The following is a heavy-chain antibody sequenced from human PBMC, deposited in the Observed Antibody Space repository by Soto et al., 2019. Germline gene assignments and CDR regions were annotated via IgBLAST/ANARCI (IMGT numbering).Heavy chain of an antibody. CDR2: INPNSGGT. J-gene: IGHJ6*03. D-gene: IGHD6-13*01. CDR3: ASGGPGSTAAGTNYYYSYYMDV. Sequence: ASVKVSCKASGYTFTGYYMHWERQAPGQGLEWMGWINPNSGGTNYAQKCQGWVTMTRDTSISTAYMELSRLRSDYTAVYYCASGGPGSTAAGTNYYYSYYMDVWGKGTTVTVSS. V-gene: IGHV1-2*04. CDR1: GYTFTGYY.